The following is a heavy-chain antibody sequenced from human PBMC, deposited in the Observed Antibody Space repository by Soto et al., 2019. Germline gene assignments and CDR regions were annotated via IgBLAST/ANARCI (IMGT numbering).Heavy chain of an antibody. V-gene: IGHV3-21*01. CDR3: ARDNYDFWSGYYP. CDR1: GFTFSSYS. J-gene: IGHJ5*02. D-gene: IGHD3-3*01. Sequence: EVQLVESGGGLVKPGGSLRLSCAASGFTFSSYSMNWVRQAPGKGLEWVSSISSSSSYIYYADSVKGRFTISRDNAKNSLYLQMNRLRAEDTAVYYCARDNYDFWSGYYPWGPGTLVTVSS. CDR2: ISSSSSYI.